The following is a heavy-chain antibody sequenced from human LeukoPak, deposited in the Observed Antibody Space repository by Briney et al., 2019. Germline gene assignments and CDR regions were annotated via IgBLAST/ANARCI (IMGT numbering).Heavy chain of an antibody. CDR3: AREYYSSFDY. D-gene: IGHD2-21*01. CDR2: INQDGREG. Sequence: GESLTLSCAASGFPFSIYWMSWIRQAPGKGLEWVATINQDGREGYYVDSMKGRFSISKDNARNSLYLHVHSLRAEDTAVYYCAREYYSSFDYWGQGALVTVSS. V-gene: IGHV3-7*01. CDR1: GFPFSIYW. J-gene: IGHJ4*02.